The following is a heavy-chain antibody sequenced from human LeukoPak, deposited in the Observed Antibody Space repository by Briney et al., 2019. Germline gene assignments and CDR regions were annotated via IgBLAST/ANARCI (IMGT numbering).Heavy chain of an antibody. D-gene: IGHD3-3*01. CDR2: ISSSGSTI. CDR3: AGGDDFWSRYSFVY. Sequence: PGGSLRLSCAASGFTFSSYEMNWIRQAPGKGLEWVSYISSSGSTIYYAESIKGRFTISRDNAKNSLYLQMHSLRAEDTAIYFCAGGDDFWSRYSFVYWGQGTMVPVSS. CDR1: GFTFSSYE. V-gene: IGHV3-48*03. J-gene: IGHJ4*02.